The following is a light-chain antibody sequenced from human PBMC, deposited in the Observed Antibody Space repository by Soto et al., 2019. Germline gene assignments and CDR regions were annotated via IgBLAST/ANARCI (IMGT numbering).Light chain of an antibody. CDR3: HQRSDWQPIT. J-gene: IGKJ5*01. V-gene: IGKV3-11*01. Sequence: EIVLTQSPATLSLSPGDRATLACRASQNVGSFLAWYQQKPGQAPRLLIYDASIRATGIPGRFSRSGSGTDFSLTISGLEAEDFAVYYCHQRSDWQPITIGHGTLLESK. CDR1: QNVGSF. CDR2: DAS.